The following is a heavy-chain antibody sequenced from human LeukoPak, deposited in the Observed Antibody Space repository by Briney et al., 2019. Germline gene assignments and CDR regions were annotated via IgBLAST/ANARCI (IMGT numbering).Heavy chain of an antibody. J-gene: IGHJ5*02. D-gene: IGHD3-22*01. V-gene: IGHV3-74*01. Sequence: GGSLRLSCAASGFTFSSYWMHWVRQAPGKGLVWVSRINSDGSRTTYADSVKGRFTISRDNAKNTLNLQMNSLRAEDTAVYYCARDLGQYYDTSDNWLDPWGQGTLVTVSS. CDR3: ARDLGQYYDTSDNWLDP. CDR1: GFTFSSYW. CDR2: INSDGSRT.